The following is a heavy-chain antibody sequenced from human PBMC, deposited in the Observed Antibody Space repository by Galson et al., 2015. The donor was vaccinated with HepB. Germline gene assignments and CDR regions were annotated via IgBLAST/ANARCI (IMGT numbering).Heavy chain of an antibody. J-gene: IGHJ4*02. Sequence: SLRLSCAASGFSFSDSWMSWVRQAPGKGLGWVGRIKSETHGGTTDYAVPVKGRFTISRDDSKTRLYLQMNSLKTEDTAVYYCTTQIVIVTATTRTYDYWGQGTLVTVTS. V-gene: IGHV3-15*01. CDR2: IKSETHGGTT. D-gene: IGHD2-21*02. CDR1: GFSFSDSW. CDR3: TTQIVIVTATTRTYDY.